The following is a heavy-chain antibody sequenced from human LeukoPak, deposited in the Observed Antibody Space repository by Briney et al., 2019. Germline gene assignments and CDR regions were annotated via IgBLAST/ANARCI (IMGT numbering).Heavy chain of an antibody. Sequence: GRSLRLSCAASGFTFSSYGMHWVRQAPGKGLEWVAVIWYDGSNKYYADSVKGRFTISRDNSKNTLYLQMNSLRAEDTAVYYCARDYELWLYYFDYWGQGTLVTVSS. CDR3: ARDYELWLYYFDY. CDR1: GFTFSSYG. CDR2: IWYDGSNK. D-gene: IGHD5-18*01. V-gene: IGHV3-33*01. J-gene: IGHJ4*02.